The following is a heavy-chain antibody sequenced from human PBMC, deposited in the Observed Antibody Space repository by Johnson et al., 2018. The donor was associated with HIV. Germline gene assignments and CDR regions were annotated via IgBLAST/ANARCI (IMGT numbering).Heavy chain of an antibody. CDR1: GFTVSSNY. D-gene: IGHD6-6*01. Sequence: VQLVESGGGLVQPGGSLRLSCAASGFTVSSNYMSWVRQAPGKGLEWVSVIFSGGSTHYADSVKGRFTISRDNAKNSLYLQMNSLRAEDTAVYYCARVGSSLTSPPDIWGQGTMVTVSS. J-gene: IGHJ3*02. CDR3: ARVGSSLTSPPDI. CDR2: IFSGGST. V-gene: IGHV3-66*01.